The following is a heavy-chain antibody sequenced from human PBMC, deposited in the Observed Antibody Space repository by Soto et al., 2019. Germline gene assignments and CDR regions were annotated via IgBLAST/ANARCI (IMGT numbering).Heavy chain of an antibody. CDR2: IYYSGST. CDR1: GGSISSYY. J-gene: IGHJ6*03. Sequence: SETLSLTCTVSGGSISSYYWSWIRQPPGKGLEWIGYIYYSGSTNYNPSLKSRVTISVDTSKNQFSLKLSSVTAADTAVYYCARARHDLNYHYFMDFRGKGSSVTVSS. D-gene: IGHD3-3*01. CDR3: ARARHDLNYHYFMDF. V-gene: IGHV4-59*01.